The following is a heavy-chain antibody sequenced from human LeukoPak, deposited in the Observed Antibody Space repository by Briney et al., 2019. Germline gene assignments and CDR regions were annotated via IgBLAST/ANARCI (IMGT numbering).Heavy chain of an antibody. Sequence: GGSLRLSCAASGFTFSSHAMSWVRQAPGKGLEWVSAISGSGESTSYTDSVKGRFVISSGKAKNTVYLQMSNLRAEDTAVYYCAKRGYSYGPDYLDSWGQGTLVTVSS. D-gene: IGHD5-18*01. CDR3: AKRGYSYGPDYLDS. V-gene: IGHV3-23*01. J-gene: IGHJ4*02. CDR1: GFTFSSHA. CDR2: ISGSGEST.